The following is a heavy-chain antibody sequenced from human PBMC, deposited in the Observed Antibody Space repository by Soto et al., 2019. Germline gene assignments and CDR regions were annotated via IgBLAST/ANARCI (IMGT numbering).Heavy chain of an antibody. V-gene: IGHV1-69*01. CDR2: IIPIFGTA. J-gene: IGHJ4*02. CDR1: GGTFSSYA. D-gene: IGHD3-3*01. CDR3: ARSAVWSGYIFDY. Sequence: QVQLVQSGAEVKKPGSSVKVSCKASGGTFSSYAISWVRQAPGQGLEWMGGIIPIFGTANYAQKFQGRVTISADESTGKAYMGLSSLRSEDTAVYYCARSAVWSGYIFDYWGQGTLVTVSS.